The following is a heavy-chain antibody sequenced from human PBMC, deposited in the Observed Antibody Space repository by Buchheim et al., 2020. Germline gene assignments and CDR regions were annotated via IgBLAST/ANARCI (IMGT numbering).Heavy chain of an antibody. CDR3: ARDFSGWSRDY. CDR2: VGSGHHT. Sequence: DVQLVESGGGLVMPGGSLTLSCVTSGFSFSPFGMTWVRQAPGKGLEWVATVGSGHHTFYADLVEGRFTVSRVHARSSVYLQLNSLRAEDTAVYFCARDFSGWSRDYWGQGTL. J-gene: IGHJ4*02. D-gene: IGHD6-19*01. V-gene: IGHV3-21*01. CDR1: GFSFSPFG.